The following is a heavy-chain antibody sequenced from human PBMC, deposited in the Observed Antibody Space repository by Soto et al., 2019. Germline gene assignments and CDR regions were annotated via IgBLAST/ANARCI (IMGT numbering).Heavy chain of an antibody. Sequence: PSETLSLTCIVSGGAISQYYWSWIRQPPGKGLEWIGHINYSGNTKYNSSLKSRVAISVDTSKIHVSLKMRSLTAADTAVYYCARPGKFGEAFAFDIWGVGTMVT. CDR1: GGAISQYY. V-gene: IGHV4-59*01. D-gene: IGHD3-10*01. CDR2: INYSGNT. CDR3: ARPGKFGEAFAFDI. J-gene: IGHJ3*02.